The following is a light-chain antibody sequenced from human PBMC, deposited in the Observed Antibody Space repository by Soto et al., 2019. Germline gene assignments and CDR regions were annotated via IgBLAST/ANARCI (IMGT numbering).Light chain of an antibody. V-gene: IGKV3-20*01. CDR2: GAS. CDR3: HQYDTWPS. J-gene: IGKJ2*01. Sequence: EIVLTQSPGTLSLSPGERATLSCRASQSVSSSYLAWYQQKPGQAPRLLIYGASSRATGIPDRFSGSGSGTDFTLTISRLEPEDFAVYYCHQYDTWPSFGQGTKLQIK. CDR1: QSVSSSY.